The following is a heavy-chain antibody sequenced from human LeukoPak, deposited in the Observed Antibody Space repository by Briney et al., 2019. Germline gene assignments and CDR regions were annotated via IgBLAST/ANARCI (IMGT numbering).Heavy chain of an antibody. D-gene: IGHD6-13*01. CDR3: VKDQYASSWYYFDS. CDR1: GFILSDHF. J-gene: IGHJ4*02. Sequence: GGSLRLACAASGFILSDHFMDWVRQAPGKGLQYVSAISSNGISTYYADSVKGRFTISRDNPKNTLYLQMSSLRPEDTAVYYCVKDQYASSWYYFDSWGQGTLVTVSS. V-gene: IGHV3-64D*06. CDR2: ISSNGIST.